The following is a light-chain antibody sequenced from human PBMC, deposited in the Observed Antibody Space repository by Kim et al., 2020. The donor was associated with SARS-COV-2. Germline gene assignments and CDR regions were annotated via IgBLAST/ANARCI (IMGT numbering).Light chain of an antibody. J-gene: IGLJ2*01. CDR1: NIETKS. CDR2: FDS. V-gene: IGLV3-21*04. Sequence: APGETARMTCGGNNIETKSVHWYQQKPGQAPILVIYFDSDRPSGIPERFSGSNSGNTATPTISRVEAADEADYYCQVWDGSSDHVVFGGGTQLTVL. CDR3: QVWDGSSDHVV.